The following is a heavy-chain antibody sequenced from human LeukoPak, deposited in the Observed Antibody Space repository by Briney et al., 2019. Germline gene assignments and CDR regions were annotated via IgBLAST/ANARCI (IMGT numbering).Heavy chain of an antibody. D-gene: IGHD3-9*01. Sequence: GGSLRLSCAASGFTFSSYGMHWVRQAPGKGLEWVAVISYDGSNKYYADSVKGRFTISRDNSKNTLYLQMNSLRAEDTAVYYCAKDIAYYDILTGYLSWGQGTLVTVSS. CDR2: ISYDGSNK. J-gene: IGHJ4*02. V-gene: IGHV3-30*18. CDR1: GFTFSSYG. CDR3: AKDIAYYDILTGYLS.